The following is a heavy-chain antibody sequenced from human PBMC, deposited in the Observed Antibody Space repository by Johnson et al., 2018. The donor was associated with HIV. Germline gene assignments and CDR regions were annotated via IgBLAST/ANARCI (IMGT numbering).Heavy chain of an antibody. V-gene: IGHV3-20*04. CDR2: INWNGGGT. J-gene: IGHJ3*02. CDR1: RFTFDDYA. D-gene: IGHD3-22*01. Sequence: MLLVESGGVVVQPGGSMRLSCETSRFTFDDYAMHWVRQAPGKGLEWVSGINWNGGGTGYVDSVKGRFTISRDNAKNSLYLQMNSLRAEDTALYYCARVMSSGYFFDAFDIWGQGTMVTVSS. CDR3: ARVMSSGYFFDAFDI.